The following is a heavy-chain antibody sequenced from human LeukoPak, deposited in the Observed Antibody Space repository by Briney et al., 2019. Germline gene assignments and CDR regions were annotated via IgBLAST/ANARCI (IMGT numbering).Heavy chain of an antibody. Sequence: GGSLRLSCAASGFTFSGSGMHWVRQASGKGLEWVGRIRSKANNYGTAYAASVKGRFTISRDDSKNTAYLQMNSLKTEDTAVYYYRRQPPDYGGSHHWGQGTLVTLSS. D-gene: IGHD4/OR15-4a*01. J-gene: IGHJ5*02. CDR3: RRQPPDYGGSHH. V-gene: IGHV3-73*01. CDR1: GFTFSGSG. CDR2: IRSKANNYGT.